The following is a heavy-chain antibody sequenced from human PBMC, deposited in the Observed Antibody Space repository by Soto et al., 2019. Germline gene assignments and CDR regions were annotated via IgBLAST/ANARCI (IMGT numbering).Heavy chain of an antibody. J-gene: IGHJ4*02. CDR1: GYTFPSYY. CDR2: INPSGGST. D-gene: IGHD2-15*01. CDR3: ATSEIDCIGGSGYSLGD. V-gene: IGHV1-46*01. Sequence: QVQLVQSGAEVKKPGASVKVSCKASGYTFPSYYMHWVRQAPGQGLEWLGIINPSGGSTSYAQKFQGRVTMTRDTSTSTVYMELSIRRAEDTAGYYCATSEIDCIGGSGYSLGDWGQGTLVTVSS.